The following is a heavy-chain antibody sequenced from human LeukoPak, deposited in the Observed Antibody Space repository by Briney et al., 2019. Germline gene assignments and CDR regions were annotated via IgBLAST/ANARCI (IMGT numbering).Heavy chain of an antibody. J-gene: IGHJ4*02. Sequence: GGSLRLSCTASGFTFGDYAMSWVREARGRGLEWVGFIRSKADGGTTEYAASVKGRFTISREDSKSIAYLQMNSLKTEDTAVYYCTGGLSTVVRGVISTPFDYWGQGTLVTVSS. D-gene: IGHD3-10*01. CDR3: TGGLSTVVRGVISTPFDY. CDR2: IRSKADGGTT. V-gene: IGHV3-49*04. CDR1: GFTFGDYA.